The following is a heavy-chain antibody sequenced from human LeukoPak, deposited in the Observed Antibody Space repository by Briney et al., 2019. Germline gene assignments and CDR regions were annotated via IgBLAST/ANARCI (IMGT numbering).Heavy chain of an antibody. CDR1: GCTFDDYA. CDR3: AKDVGKGVGAPSD. D-gene: IGHD1-26*01. CDR2: ISWDGGVI. V-gene: IGHV3-9*01. Sequence: QPGGSLRLSCAASGCTFDDYAMHWLRQIPGKGLDWVSGISWDGGVIGYADSAKGRFTISRDNAKRYLYLQMNSLTTEDTAWYYCAKDVGKGVGAPSDWGQGILVTVSS. J-gene: IGHJ4*02.